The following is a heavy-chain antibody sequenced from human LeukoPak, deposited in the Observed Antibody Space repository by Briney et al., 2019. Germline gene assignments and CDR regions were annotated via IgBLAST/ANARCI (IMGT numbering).Heavy chain of an antibody. J-gene: IGHJ6*02. CDR3: ARITYNWNDGHYHYGMDV. Sequence: ASVKVSCKASGYTFTSYDINWVRQATGQGPEWMGWMNPNSGNTGYAQKFQGRVTMTRNTSISTAYMELSSLRSEDTAVYYCARITYNWNDGHYHYGMDVWGQGTTVTVSS. D-gene: IGHD1-1*01. CDR1: GYTFTSYD. V-gene: IGHV1-8*01. CDR2: MNPNSGNT.